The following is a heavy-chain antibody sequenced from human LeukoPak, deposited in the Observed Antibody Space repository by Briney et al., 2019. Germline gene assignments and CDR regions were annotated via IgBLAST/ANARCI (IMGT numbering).Heavy chain of an antibody. CDR1: GFTFSSYS. V-gene: IGHV3-21*01. CDR2: ISSSSTYI. Sequence: GGSLRPSCAASGFTFSSYSMNWVRQAPGKGLEWVSFISSSSTYIYYADSVKGRFTISRDDAKNSLYLQMSSLRADDTAVYYCARDRVDSGRFGEVASWGQGTLVTVSS. D-gene: IGHD3-10*01. CDR3: ARDRVDSGRFGEVAS. J-gene: IGHJ5*01.